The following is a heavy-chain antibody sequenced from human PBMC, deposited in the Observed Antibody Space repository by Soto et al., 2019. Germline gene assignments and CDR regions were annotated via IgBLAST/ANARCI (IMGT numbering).Heavy chain of an antibody. V-gene: IGHV4-39*01. CDR2: IYYSGST. Sequence: PSETLSLTCTVSGGSIGSSSYYWGWIRQPPGKGLEWIGSIYYSGSTYYNPSLKSRVTISVDTSKNQFSLKLSSVTAADTAVYYCARLNLGIRQYYYYYGTDVWGQGTTVTVSS. CDR1: GGSIGSSSYY. D-gene: IGHD7-27*01. J-gene: IGHJ6*02. CDR3: ARLNLGIRQYYYYYGTDV.